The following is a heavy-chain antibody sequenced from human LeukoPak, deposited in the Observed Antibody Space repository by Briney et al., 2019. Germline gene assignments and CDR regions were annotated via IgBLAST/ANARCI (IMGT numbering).Heavy chain of an antibody. Sequence: GGSLRLSCAASGFDFSTYSMYWVRQAPGKGLEWVAVTSYDGSNKYYADSVKGRFTISRDNSENTLYLQMNSLGAEDTAVYYCAKVPVRSGITAGVGYFDLWGRGTLVTVSS. V-gene: IGHV3-30-3*01. CDR1: GFDFSTYS. D-gene: IGHD6-13*01. CDR3: AKVPVRSGITAGVGYFDL. J-gene: IGHJ2*01. CDR2: TSYDGSNK.